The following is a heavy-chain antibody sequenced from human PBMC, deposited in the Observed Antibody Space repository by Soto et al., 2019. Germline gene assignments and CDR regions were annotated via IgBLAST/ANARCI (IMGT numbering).Heavy chain of an antibody. CDR2: ISAYNGNT. CDR1: GYTFTSYG. CDR3: GRGLTSNANYIDP. D-gene: IGHD2-2*01. Sequence: SVKVSCRASGYTFTSYGISWVRQAPVQGLEWMGWISAYNGNTNYAQKLQGRVTMTTDTSTSTAYMELRSLRSDDTAVYFCGRGLTSNANYIDPWGQGTLVTVSS. V-gene: IGHV1-18*01. J-gene: IGHJ5*02.